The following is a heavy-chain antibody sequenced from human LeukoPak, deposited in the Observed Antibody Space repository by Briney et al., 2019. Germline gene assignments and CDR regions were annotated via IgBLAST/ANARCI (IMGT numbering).Heavy chain of an antibody. Sequence: PSETLSLTCTVSGVSISSGGYYWSWIRQPPGKGLEWIGEINHSGSTNYNPSLKSRVTISVDTSKNQFSLKLSSVTAADTAVYYCASLGGLVGTPYLWFDPWGQGTLVTVSS. J-gene: IGHJ5*02. D-gene: IGHD1-1*01. V-gene: IGHV4-39*07. CDR3: ASLGGLVGTPYLWFDP. CDR2: INHSGST. CDR1: GVSISSGGYY.